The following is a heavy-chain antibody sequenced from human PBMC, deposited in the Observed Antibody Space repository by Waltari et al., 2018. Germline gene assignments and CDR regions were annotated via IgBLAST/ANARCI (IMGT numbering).Heavy chain of an antibody. D-gene: IGHD1-26*01. CDR3: AKDRDGSSLTLYYFDH. Sequence: EVQLLESGVGLVQPGGSLRLSCVSSGVTVSVYVTLWLRQGAGKGLEWVASVSGSVDTTDYADSVKGRFTISRDNSKNTFYLQMNSLRVDDTAVYYCAKDRDGSSLTLYYFDHWSQGALVTVSS. J-gene: IGHJ4*02. CDR2: VSGSVDTT. V-gene: IGHV3-23*01. CDR1: GVTVSVYV.